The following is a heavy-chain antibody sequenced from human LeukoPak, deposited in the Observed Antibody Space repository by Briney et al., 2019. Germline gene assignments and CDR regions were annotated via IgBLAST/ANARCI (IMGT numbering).Heavy chain of an antibody. Sequence: PSETLSLTCAVYGGSFSGYYWSWFRQPPGKGLEWIGEINHSGGTNYNPSLKSRVTISVDTSKNQLSLKLNTVTAADTAVYYCARGRVPATSVTSYWGQGTLVTVSS. CDR1: GGSFSGYY. J-gene: IGHJ4*02. D-gene: IGHD2-15*01. CDR2: INHSGGT. V-gene: IGHV4-34*01. CDR3: ARGRVPATSVTSY.